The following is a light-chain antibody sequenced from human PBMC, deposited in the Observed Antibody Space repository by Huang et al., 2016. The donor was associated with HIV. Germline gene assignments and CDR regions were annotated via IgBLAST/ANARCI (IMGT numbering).Light chain of an antibody. J-gene: IGKJ2*01. V-gene: IGKV3-11*01. CDR2: DAS. CDR1: QSVSSY. CDR3: QQRGNWPPNT. Sequence: EIVLTQSPATLSLSPGERATLSCRASQSVSSYLAWYQQKPVQAPRLLIYDASNRATGVPARFSGSGSGTDFTLTISSLEPEDFAVYYCQQRGNWPPNTFGQGTKLEIK.